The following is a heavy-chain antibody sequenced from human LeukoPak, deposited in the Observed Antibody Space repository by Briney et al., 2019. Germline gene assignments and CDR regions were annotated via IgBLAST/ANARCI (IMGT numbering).Heavy chain of an antibody. J-gene: IGHJ6*02. Sequence: GESLKISCAASGFTFSYYGMHWVRQAPGKGLEWVAFISFDGSHKSHVDSVKGRFTISRDNSKNTLDLQMNRLKSEDTAVYYCAKEKGRYKTNWLGDGMDVWGQGATVTVSS. CDR2: ISFDGSHK. D-gene: IGHD1-1*01. V-gene: IGHV3-30*18. CDR3: AKEKGRYKTNWLGDGMDV. CDR1: GFTFSYYG.